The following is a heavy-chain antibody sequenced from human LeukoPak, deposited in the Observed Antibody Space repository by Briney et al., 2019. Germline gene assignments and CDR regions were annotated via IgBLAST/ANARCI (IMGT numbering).Heavy chain of an antibody. CDR1: GGSMHSDY. J-gene: IGHJ5*01. V-gene: IGHV4-4*07. CDR2: IYTNGVA. CDR3: TREPLP. Sequence: SETLSLTCTVSGGSMHSDYWSWIQKPAGKGLEWLGRIYTNGVASYNPSLKSRVTMSLDTSKNQLSLQLHSVTAADTAVYYCTREPLPWGQGTLVTVSS.